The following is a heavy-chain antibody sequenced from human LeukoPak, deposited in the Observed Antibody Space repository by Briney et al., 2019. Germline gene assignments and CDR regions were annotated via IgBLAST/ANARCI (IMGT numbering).Heavy chain of an antibody. CDR3: AKGRSWNDVRQWGY. CDR2: ISWNSGTI. D-gene: IGHD1-1*01. V-gene: IGHV3-9*03. CDR1: GFTFDDYA. Sequence: GGSLRLSCAASGFTFDDYAMHWVRQAPGKGLEWVSSISWNSGTIGYADSVKGRFTISRDNAKNSLYLQMNSLRDDDMALYYCAKGRSWNDVRQWGYWGQGTLVTVSS. J-gene: IGHJ4*02.